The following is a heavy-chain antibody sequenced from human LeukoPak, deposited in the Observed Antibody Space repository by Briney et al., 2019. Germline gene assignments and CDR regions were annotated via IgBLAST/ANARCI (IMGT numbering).Heavy chain of an antibody. CDR1: GFTVSSNS. CDR3: ARVRYSDSSVLTRKRSYYFDY. V-gene: IGHV3-53*01. CDR2: IYSDNT. Sequence: GGSLRLSCTVSGFTVSSNSMSWVRQAPGKGLEWVSFIYSDNTHCSDSVKGRFTISRDNSKNTLYLQMNSLRAEDTAVYYCARVRYSDSSVLTRKRSYYFDYWGQGTLVTVSS. D-gene: IGHD3-22*01. J-gene: IGHJ4*02.